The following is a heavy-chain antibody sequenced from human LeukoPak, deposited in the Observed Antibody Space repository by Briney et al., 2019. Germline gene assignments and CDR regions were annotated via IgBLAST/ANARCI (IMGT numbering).Heavy chain of an antibody. CDR2: ISSDGSDT. J-gene: IGHJ4*02. CDR3: TRAPYHGDYVSWA. V-gene: IGHV3-74*01. D-gene: IGHD4-17*01. Sequence: GGSLRLSCAASGFTFSSYWMHWVRQAPGKGLVWFSRISSDGSDTTYADSVKGRFTISRDNAKKMLYLQMNGLRVDDTAVYYCTRAPYHGDYVSWAWGQGTLVTVSS. CDR1: GFTFSSYW.